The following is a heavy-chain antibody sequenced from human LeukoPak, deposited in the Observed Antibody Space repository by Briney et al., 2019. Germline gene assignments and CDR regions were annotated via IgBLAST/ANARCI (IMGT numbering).Heavy chain of an antibody. CDR1: GYTFTSYG. CDR3: ARGIRNYDFWSGYYSPHDAFDI. CDR2: ISAYNGNT. Sequence: GASVKVSCKASGYTFTSYGISWVRQAPGQGLEWMGWISAYNGNTNYAQKLQGRVTTTTDTSTSTAYMELRSLRSDDTAVYYCARGIRNYDFWSGYYSPHDAFDIWGQGTMVTVSS. J-gene: IGHJ3*02. V-gene: IGHV1-18*01. D-gene: IGHD3-3*01.